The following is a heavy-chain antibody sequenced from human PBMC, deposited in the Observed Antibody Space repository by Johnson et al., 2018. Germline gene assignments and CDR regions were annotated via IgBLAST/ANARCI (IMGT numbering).Heavy chain of an antibody. Sequence: QVQLVESGAEVKKPGSSVKVSCKASGGTFSSYAISWVRQAPGQGLEWMGGIIPIFGTANYAQKFQGRVTITADESTSTAYMERSSLRSEDTAVYYCARGADSGYDSPIYGMDVWGQGTTVTVSS. D-gene: IGHD5-12*01. CDR2: IIPIFGTA. J-gene: IGHJ6*02. CDR1: GGTFSSYA. CDR3: ARGADSGYDSPIYGMDV. V-gene: IGHV1-69*01.